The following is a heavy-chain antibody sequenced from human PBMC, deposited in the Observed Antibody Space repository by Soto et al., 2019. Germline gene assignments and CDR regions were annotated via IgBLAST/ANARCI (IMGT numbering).Heavy chain of an antibody. Sequence: PSETLSLTCAVSGGSFTSNNWWTWVRQPPGQGLEWIGEIYRTGSTNYNPSLKSRVTISLDKSENQFSLKVTSLTAADTAVYYCGGKNYDSSGHFDYWGQGTLVTVSS. V-gene: IGHV4-4*02. CDR3: GGKNYDSSGHFDY. CDR1: GGSFTSNNW. CDR2: IYRTGST. J-gene: IGHJ4*02. D-gene: IGHD3-22*01.